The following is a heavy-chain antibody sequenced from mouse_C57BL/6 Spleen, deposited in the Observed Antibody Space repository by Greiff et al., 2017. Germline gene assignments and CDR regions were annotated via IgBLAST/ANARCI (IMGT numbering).Heavy chain of an antibody. CDR3: ARRDYDEDYSMDY. Sequence: VQLQQPGAELVKPGASVKMSCKASGYTFTSYWINWVKQRPGQGLEWIGYIYPGRGSTNYNEKFKSKATLTVDTSPSTAYMQLSSLTAEDSAVYDCARRDYDEDYSMDYWGQGTSVTVSS. J-gene: IGHJ4*01. D-gene: IGHD2-4*01. CDR1: GYTFTSYW. CDR2: IYPGRGST. V-gene: IGHV1-55*01.